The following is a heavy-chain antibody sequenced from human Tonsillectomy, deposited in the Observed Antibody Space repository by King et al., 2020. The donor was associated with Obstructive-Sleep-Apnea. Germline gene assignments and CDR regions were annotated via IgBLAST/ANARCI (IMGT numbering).Heavy chain of an antibody. V-gene: IGHV4-31*03. CDR3: ARGMGSSGMDGMDV. Sequence: QLQESGPGLVKPSQTLSLTCTVSVGSISSGGYYWSWIRQHPGKGREWIGYIYYSGSTYYNPSPKRRFTISVDTAKNQFSLKLSSVTAADTAVYYCARGMGSSGMDGMDVWGQGTTVTVSS. J-gene: IGHJ6*02. CDR2: IYYSGST. D-gene: IGHD6-13*01. CDR1: VGSISSGGYY.